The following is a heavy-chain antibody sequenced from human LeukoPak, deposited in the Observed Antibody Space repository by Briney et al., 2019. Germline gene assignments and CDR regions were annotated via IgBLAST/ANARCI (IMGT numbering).Heavy chain of an antibody. CDR1: GYTFTSYG. CDR2: ISAYNGNT. V-gene: IGHV1-18*01. CDR3: ARDVGVSRNYYGNAIGSYYDP. J-gene: IGHJ5*02. Sequence: ASVKVSCKASGYTFTSYGISWVRQAPGQGLEWMGWISAYNGNTNYAQKLQGRVTMTTDTSTSTAYMELRSLRSDDTAVYYCARDVGVSRNYYGNAIGSYYDPWGQGTLVTVSS. D-gene: IGHD3-22*01.